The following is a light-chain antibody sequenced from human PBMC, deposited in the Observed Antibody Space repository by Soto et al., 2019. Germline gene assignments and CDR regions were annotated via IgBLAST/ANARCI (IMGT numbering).Light chain of an antibody. CDR2: KAS. CDR1: QSISSW. CDR3: QQYNSYST. J-gene: IGKJ1*01. V-gene: IGKV1-5*03. Sequence: DIQMTQSPSTLSASVGDRVTITCRASQSISSWLAWYQQKPGKAPKLLIYKASSLESGVPSRFSGSGSGTEFTLTISSLQPDDFARYYCQQYNSYSTLGQGTNVEIK.